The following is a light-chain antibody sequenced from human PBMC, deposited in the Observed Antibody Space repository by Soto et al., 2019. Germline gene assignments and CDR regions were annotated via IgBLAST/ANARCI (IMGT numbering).Light chain of an antibody. CDR2: EVS. V-gene: IGLV2-8*01. Sequence: QSALTQPPSASGSPGQSVTISCTGTSSDVGGYNYVSWYQQHPGKAPKLMIYEVSKRPSGVPDRFSGSKSGNTASLTVSGLEAEDEADDSCSSYAGSIPYVFGPGIKLTVL. CDR1: SSDVGGYNY. CDR3: SSYAGSIPYV. J-gene: IGLJ1*01.